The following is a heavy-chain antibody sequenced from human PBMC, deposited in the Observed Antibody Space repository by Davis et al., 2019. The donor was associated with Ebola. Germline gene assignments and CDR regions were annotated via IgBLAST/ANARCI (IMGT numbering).Heavy chain of an antibody. CDR2: INPSGGST. CDR3: ARDSSYYYDSSGYFQAYGY. V-gene: IGHV1-46*01. J-gene: IGHJ4*02. Sequence: ASVKVSCKASGYTFTSYYMHWVRQAPGQGLEWMGIINPSGGSTSYAQKFQGRVTMTRDTSTSTVYMELSSLRSEDTAVYYCARDSSYYYDSSGYFQAYGYWGQGTLVTVSS. CDR1: GYTFTSYY. D-gene: IGHD3-22*01.